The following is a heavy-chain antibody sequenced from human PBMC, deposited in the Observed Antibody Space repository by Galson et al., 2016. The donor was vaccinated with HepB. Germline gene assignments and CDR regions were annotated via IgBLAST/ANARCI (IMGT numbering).Heavy chain of an antibody. J-gene: IGHJ4*02. D-gene: IGHD5-24*01. CDR1: GFTFSTYW. CDR2: IGTDGRS. CDR3: ARDRDARPYDY. V-gene: IGHV3-74*01. Sequence: SLRLSCAASGFTFSTYWMHRVRQAPGKGLEWVSRIGTDGRSNYADSVKGRFTISRDNSKNTLYLQMNSLRAEDTAIYYCARDRDARPYDYWGQGTLVIVSS.